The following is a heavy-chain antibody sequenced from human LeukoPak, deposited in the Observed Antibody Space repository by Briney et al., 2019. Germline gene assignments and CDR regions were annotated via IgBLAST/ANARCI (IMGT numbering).Heavy chain of an antibody. Sequence: SETLTLACSVPDDSIRTNSYYWAWIRQPPGKGLEWVGSLHFSGTPYYSPSLSSRVTVSRDTSKNHFSLNLKSVTATDTGVYFCTRGGDAHKLGNFWGPGILVTVSS. CDR3: TRGGDAHKLGNF. V-gene: IGHV4-39*02. CDR2: LHFSGTP. D-gene: IGHD2-2*01. CDR1: DDSIRTNSYY. J-gene: IGHJ4*02.